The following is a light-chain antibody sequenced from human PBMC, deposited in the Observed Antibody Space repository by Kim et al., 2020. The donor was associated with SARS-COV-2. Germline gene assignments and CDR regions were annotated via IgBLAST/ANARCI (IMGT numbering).Light chain of an antibody. CDR3: QVWESDRGV. V-gene: IGLV3-21*01. Sequence: SYELTQPPSVSVAPGKTATITCGGNNIGAKSVHWYQQKPGQAPVMVIYYDSDRPSGIHERVSGSNSGNTASLTIVRVEAGDEADYYCQVWESDRGVFGPG. CDR2: YDS. J-gene: IGLJ1*01. CDR1: NIGAKS.